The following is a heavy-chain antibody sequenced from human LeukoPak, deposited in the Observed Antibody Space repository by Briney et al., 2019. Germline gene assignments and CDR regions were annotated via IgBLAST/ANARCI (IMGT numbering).Heavy chain of an antibody. CDR3: ARDSDYAYSSVGGY. D-gene: IGHD2-2*01. V-gene: IGHV3-30-3*01. J-gene: IGHJ4*02. CDR2: ISYDGSIK. CDR1: GFTFSSYA. Sequence: GGSLRLSCAASGFTFSSYAMHWVRQAPGKGLEWVALISYDGSIKYYADSVKGRFTISRDNSKNTLYVQMNSLRAEDTAVYYCARDSDYAYSSVGGYWGQGTLVTVSS.